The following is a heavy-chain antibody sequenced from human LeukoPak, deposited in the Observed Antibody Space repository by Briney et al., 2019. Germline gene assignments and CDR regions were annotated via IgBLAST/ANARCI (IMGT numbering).Heavy chain of an antibody. V-gene: IGHV4-39*01. D-gene: IGHD6-6*01. J-gene: IGHJ2*01. Sequence: AETLCLTCTVSGVSISSSSYYWGWIRQPPGKGREWIVSSYYSGSTYYNPSIASRVTISVDTSKNQFSLKLSSVTAADTAVYYCARRFPGLVRFWYFDLWGRGTLVTVSS. CDR2: SYYSGST. CDR1: GVSISSSSYY. CDR3: ARRFPGLVRFWYFDL.